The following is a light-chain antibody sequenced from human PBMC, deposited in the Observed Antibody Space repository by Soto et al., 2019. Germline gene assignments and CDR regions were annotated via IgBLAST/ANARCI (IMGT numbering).Light chain of an antibody. Sequence: DSQMAQSPSSLSASVGDRVTITCRASQGINTFLAWYQQKAGKAPKLLIYAASTLQSGVPSRFSGSGSGTDFTLTISSLQSEDFATYYCQQLNSYPITFGQGTRLEIK. V-gene: IGKV1-9*01. CDR3: QQLNSYPIT. CDR1: QGINTF. J-gene: IGKJ5*01. CDR2: AAS.